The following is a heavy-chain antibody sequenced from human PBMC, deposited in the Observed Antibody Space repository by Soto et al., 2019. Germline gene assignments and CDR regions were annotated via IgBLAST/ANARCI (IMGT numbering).Heavy chain of an antibody. Sequence: SETLSLTCTVSGVSIRTSGYSWGWIRRPPGKGLEWIATISYSGSTYYNPSLQSRVTMSVDTSKNQFSLKLSSVTAADTAVYYCAKAGYCSSTSCYAYFDYRGQGTLVTVSS. CDR3: AKAGYCSSTSCYAYFDY. D-gene: IGHD2-2*03. CDR1: GVSIRTSGYS. V-gene: IGHV4-39*07. J-gene: IGHJ4*02. CDR2: ISYSGST.